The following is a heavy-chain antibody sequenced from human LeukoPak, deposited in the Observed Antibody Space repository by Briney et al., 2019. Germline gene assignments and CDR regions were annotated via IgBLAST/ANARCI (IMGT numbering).Heavy chain of an antibody. CDR2: VFHSGST. Sequence: KSSETLSLTCTVSGYSISSGYYWDWIRQPPGKGLEWIGSVFHSGSTYYNPSLKSRVTISVDTSKNQFPLKLASVTAADTAVYYCARPLGQYSTSSGLVVWGQGTLVTVSS. J-gene: IGHJ4*02. V-gene: IGHV4-38-2*02. D-gene: IGHD6-6*01. CDR1: GYSISSGYY. CDR3: ARPLGQYSTSSGLVV.